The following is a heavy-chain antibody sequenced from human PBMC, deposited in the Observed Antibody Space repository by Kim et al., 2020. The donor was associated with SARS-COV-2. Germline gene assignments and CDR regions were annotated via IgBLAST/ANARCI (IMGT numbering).Heavy chain of an antibody. CDR3: ARGSTIFGVVIRPFDY. V-gene: IGHV4-59*01. J-gene: IGHJ4*02. CDR2: IYYSGST. D-gene: IGHD3-3*01. CDR1: GGSISSYY. Sequence: WETLSLTCTASGGSISSYYWSWIRQPPGKGLEWIGYIYYSGSTNYNPSLKSRVTISVDTSKNQFSLKLSSVTAADTAVYYCARGSTIFGVVIRPFDYWGQGTLVTVSS.